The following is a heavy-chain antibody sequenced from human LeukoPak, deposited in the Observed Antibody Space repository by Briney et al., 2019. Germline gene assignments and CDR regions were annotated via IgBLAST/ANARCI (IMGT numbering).Heavy chain of an antibody. D-gene: IGHD3-10*01. Sequence: RPGGSLRLSCAASGYTFGDYGMSWVRQVPGKGLEWVSGTNRRGDITGYADFVKGRFTISRDNSKNTLYLQMNSLRAEDTAVYYCAKDRRVTMVRGVISWFDPWGQGTLVTVSS. V-gene: IGHV3-20*04. CDR2: TNRRGDIT. CDR3: AKDRRVTMVRGVISWFDP. CDR1: GYTFGDYG. J-gene: IGHJ5*02.